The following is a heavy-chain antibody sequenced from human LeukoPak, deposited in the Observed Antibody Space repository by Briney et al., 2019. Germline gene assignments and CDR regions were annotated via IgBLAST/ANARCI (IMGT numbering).Heavy chain of an antibody. Sequence: SETLSLTCTVSGGSISSYYWSWIRQPPGKGLEWIGYIYYSGSTNYNPSLKSRVTISVDTSKNQFSLKLSSVTAADTAVYYCAKDLLWSGRNWFDPWGQGTLVTVSS. CDR2: IYYSGST. V-gene: IGHV4-59*01. J-gene: IGHJ5*02. CDR1: GGSISSYY. CDR3: AKDLLWSGRNWFDP. D-gene: IGHD3-3*01.